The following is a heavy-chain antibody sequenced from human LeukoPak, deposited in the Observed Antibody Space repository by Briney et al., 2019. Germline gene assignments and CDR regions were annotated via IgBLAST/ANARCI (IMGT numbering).Heavy chain of an antibody. J-gene: IGHJ4*02. Sequence: GGSLRLSCAASGFTFSNYNMNWVRQTPGKGLEWVSSISSSTSYIYYADSVKGRFTISRDNAKNSLYLQMNSLRAEDTAMYYCARADLSGSYFHPHFLDYWGQGTLVTVSS. CDR3: ARADLSGSYFHPHFLDY. CDR1: GFTFSNYN. V-gene: IGHV3-21*01. D-gene: IGHD1-26*01. CDR2: ISSSTSYI.